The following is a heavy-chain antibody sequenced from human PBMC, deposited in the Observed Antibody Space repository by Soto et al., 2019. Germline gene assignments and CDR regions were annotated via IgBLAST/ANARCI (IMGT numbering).Heavy chain of an antibody. CDR2: IYWDDDM. D-gene: IGHD2-21*02. J-gene: IGHJ4*02. V-gene: IGHV2-5*02. CDR3: AHRFYPSTGDWDRGMFDC. Sequence: QITLKESGPTRVKPTQTLTLTCTFSGFSLNTIGAGVGRIRQAPGEALQWLALIYWDDDMRYRTSLQSTPTITKDTSISQVVLTMTSMEPADTATYYCAHRFYPSTGDWDRGMFDCWGQGTPVTVSS. CDR1: GFSLNTIGAG.